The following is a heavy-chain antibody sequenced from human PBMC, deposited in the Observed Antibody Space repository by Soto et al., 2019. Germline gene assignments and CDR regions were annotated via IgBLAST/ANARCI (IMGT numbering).Heavy chain of an antibody. CDR3: AREVAAPTDYFYGLDV. J-gene: IGHJ6*02. D-gene: IGHD2-15*01. V-gene: IGHV5-51*01. Sequence: GESLKISCKCPGYIFTHHCIVWVRQMAGKGLEWVGIICPGFSNIIYSPSVQGQVTISADMSISTAYLQWSSLKASDTAIYSCAREVAAPTDYFYGLDVWGHGTTVTVSS. CDR2: ICPGFSNI. CDR1: GYIFTHHC.